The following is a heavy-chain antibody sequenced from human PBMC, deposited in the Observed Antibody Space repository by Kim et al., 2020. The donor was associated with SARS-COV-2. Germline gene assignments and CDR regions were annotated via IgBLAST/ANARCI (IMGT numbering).Heavy chain of an antibody. J-gene: IGHJ3*02. D-gene: IGHD3-9*01. V-gene: IGHV5-51*01. Sequence: TPSFQGQVTISADKSISTAYLQWSSLKASDTAMYYCARARYFDWPDAFDIWGQGTMVTVSS. CDR3: ARARYFDWPDAFDI.